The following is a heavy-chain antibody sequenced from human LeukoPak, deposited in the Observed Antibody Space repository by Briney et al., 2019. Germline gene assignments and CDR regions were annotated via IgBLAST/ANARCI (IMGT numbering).Heavy chain of an antibody. Sequence: GGSLRLSCAASGFTFDDYDMSWVRQAPGKGLQWVSAINWNGDSTGHADSVEGRFTISRDNAKNSLYLQTDSLRAEDTALYYCARRRATIDYYYYMDVWGKGTTVTVSS. J-gene: IGHJ6*03. D-gene: IGHD5-12*01. V-gene: IGHV3-20*04. CDR2: INWNGDST. CDR1: GFTFDDYD. CDR3: ARRRATIDYYYYMDV.